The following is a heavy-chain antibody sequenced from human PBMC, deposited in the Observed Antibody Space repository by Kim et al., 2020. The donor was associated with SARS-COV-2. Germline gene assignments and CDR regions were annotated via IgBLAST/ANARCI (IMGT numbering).Heavy chain of an antibody. V-gene: IGHV1-69*04. Sequence: SVKVSCKASGGTFSSYAISWVRQAPGQGLEWMGRIIPILGIANYAQKFQGRVTITADKSTSTAYMELSSLRSEDTAVYYCARAPRAAAADNWFDPWGQGTLVTVSS. CDR1: GGTFSSYA. CDR3: ARAPRAAAADNWFDP. J-gene: IGHJ5*02. CDR2: IIPILGIA. D-gene: IGHD6-13*01.